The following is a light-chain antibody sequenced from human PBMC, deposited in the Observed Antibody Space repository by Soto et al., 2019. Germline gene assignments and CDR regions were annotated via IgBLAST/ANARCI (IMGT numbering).Light chain of an antibody. Sequence: AIKMTHSPSSLSASVGDRVTITCRASQGIRTELGWYQQKPVKAPKLLIYAASSLKIGVPSRFRGSGSGTDFTLTISSLQPEDFATYYCLQYYNYPWTFGQGTKVEIK. CDR2: AAS. J-gene: IGKJ1*01. V-gene: IGKV1-6*01. CDR3: LQYYNYPWT. CDR1: QGIRTE.